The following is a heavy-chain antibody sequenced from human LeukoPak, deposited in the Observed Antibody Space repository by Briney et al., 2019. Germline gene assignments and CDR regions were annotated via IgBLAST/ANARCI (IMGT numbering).Heavy chain of an antibody. D-gene: IGHD2-15*01. V-gene: IGHV3-74*01. CDR1: GFTFSSYW. Sequence: PGGSLRLSCAASGFTFSSYWMHWVRQAPGKGLVWVSRINSDGSSTSYADSVKGRFTISRDNAKNTLYLQMNSLRAEDTAVYYCAVGYCSGGSCYSGVKWFDPWGQGTLVTVSS. CDR2: INSDGSST. CDR3: AVGYCSGGSCYSGVKWFDP. J-gene: IGHJ5*02.